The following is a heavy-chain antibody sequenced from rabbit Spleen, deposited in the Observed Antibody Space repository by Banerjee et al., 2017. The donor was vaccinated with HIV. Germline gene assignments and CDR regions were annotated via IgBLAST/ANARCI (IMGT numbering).Heavy chain of an antibody. Sequence: QEQLEESGGDLVKPGASLTLSCTASGVSFSSSSYMCWVRQAPGKGLEWIACIDAGYSGFTYFATWAKGRFTISKTSSTTVTLQLTRLTAADTATYFCARSPWSGAADGAYALNLWGPGTLVTVS. CDR1: GVSFSSSSY. J-gene: IGHJ4*01. CDR2: IDAGYSGFT. V-gene: IGHV1S45*01. CDR3: ARSPWSGAADGAYALNL. D-gene: IGHD6-1*01.